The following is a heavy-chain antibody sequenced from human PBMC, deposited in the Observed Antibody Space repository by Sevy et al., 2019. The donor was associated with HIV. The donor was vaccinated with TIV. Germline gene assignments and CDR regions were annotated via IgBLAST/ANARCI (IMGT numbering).Heavy chain of an antibody. J-gene: IGHJ4*02. CDR1: GFTFSSYA. CDR3: PRDEPGS. V-gene: IGHV3-30-3*01. CDR2: ISYDGSNK. Sequence: GGSLRLSCAASGFTFSSYAMHWVRQAPGKGLEWVAVISYDGSNKYYADSVKGRFTISRDNSKNTLYLQMNSLRVEDTAVYYCPRDEPGSRGQGTLVTVSS.